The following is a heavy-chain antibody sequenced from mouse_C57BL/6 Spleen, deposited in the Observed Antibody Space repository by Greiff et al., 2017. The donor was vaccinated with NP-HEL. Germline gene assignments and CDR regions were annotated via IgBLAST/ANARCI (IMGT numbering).Heavy chain of an antibody. CDR3: ARLDWYFDV. CDR1: GYAFSSSW. J-gene: IGHJ1*03. Sequence: QVQLKQSGPELVKPGASVKISCKASGYAFSSSWLNWVKQRPGKGLEWIGRIYPGDGDTNSNGKFKGKATLTADKSSSTAYMQLSSLTSEDSAVYFCARLDWYFDVWGTGTTVTVSS. CDR2: IYPGDGDT. V-gene: IGHV1-82*01.